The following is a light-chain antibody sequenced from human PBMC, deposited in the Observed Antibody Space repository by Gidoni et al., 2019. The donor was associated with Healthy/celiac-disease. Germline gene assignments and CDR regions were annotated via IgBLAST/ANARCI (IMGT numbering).Light chain of an antibody. CDR1: QSVSSY. CDR2: DAS. J-gene: IGKJ4*01. CDR3: QQRSNWPPLT. V-gene: IGKV3-11*01. Sequence: ELVLTQSPATLSLSAGERATLSCRASQSVSSYLAWYQQKPGQAPRLLIYDASNRATGIPARFSGSGSGTDFTLPISSLEPEDFAVYYCQQRSNWPPLTFGGGTKVEIK.